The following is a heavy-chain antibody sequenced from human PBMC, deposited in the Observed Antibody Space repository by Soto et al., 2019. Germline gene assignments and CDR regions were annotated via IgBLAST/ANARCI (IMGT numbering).Heavy chain of an antibody. CDR2: IKQAGSEK. Sequence: GGSLRLSCAASGFTFSNNWMSWVRQAPGKGLEWVVNIKQAGSEKYYVDSVKGRYTISRDNAQNSLYLQMNSLRAEDTAVYYCATDAGLSYWGQGTLVTVSS. V-gene: IGHV3-7*01. J-gene: IGHJ4*02. CDR3: ATDAGLSY. CDR1: GFTFSNNW.